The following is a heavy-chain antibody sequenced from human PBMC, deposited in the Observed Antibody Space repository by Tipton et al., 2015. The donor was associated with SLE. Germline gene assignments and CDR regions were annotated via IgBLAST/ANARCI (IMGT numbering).Heavy chain of an antibody. CDR1: GGSISSYY. J-gene: IGHJ3*02. Sequence: TLSLTCTVSGGSISSYYWSWIRQPPGKGLEWIGHMYYSGTSGTSNYNPSLKSRVTISVDTSKNQFSLKLNSVIAADTAVYYCAREGSGYDILTGYYRDHAFDIWGQGTMVTVSS. CDR3: AREGSGYDILTGYYRDHAFDI. D-gene: IGHD3-9*01. V-gene: IGHV4-59*01. CDR2: MYYSGTSGTS.